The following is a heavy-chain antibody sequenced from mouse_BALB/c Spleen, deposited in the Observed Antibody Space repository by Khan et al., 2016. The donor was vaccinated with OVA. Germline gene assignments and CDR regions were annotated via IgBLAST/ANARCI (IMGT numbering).Heavy chain of an antibody. Sequence: QLEESGPGLVKPSQSLSLTCTVTGYSITSDYAWNWIRQFPGNKLEWLGYISYSGSTSYNPSLKSRISLTRDTSTNQFFLQLNSVTTEDTATYYCAREDYYYGSSTNWGQGTLVTVSA. D-gene: IGHD1-1*01. CDR1: GYSITSDYA. J-gene: IGHJ3*01. CDR3: AREDYYYGSSTN. V-gene: IGHV3-2*02. CDR2: ISYSGST.